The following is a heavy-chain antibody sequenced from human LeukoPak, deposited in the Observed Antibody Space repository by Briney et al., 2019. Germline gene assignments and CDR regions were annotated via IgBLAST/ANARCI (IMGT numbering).Heavy chain of an antibody. CDR2: ISWNSGSI. J-gene: IGHJ4*02. CDR3: AKDRSGSYYVGFDY. V-gene: IGHV3-9*01. CDR1: GFTFDDYA. D-gene: IGHD1-26*01. Sequence: GGSLRLSCAASGFTFDDYAMHWVRQASGKGLEWVSGISWNSGSIGYADSVKGRFTISRDNAKNSLYLQMNSLRAEDTALYYCAKDRSGSYYVGFDYWGQGTLVTVSS.